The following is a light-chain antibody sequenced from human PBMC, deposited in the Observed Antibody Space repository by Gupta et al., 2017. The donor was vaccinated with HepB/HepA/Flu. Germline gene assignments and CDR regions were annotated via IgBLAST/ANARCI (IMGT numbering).Light chain of an antibody. CDR1: SSDIGFYSY. Sequence: QSALTQPASVSGSPGQSNTLSCTGTSSDIGFYSYLSWYQQRPGKAPKPIIYEVNKRHPGPSGGADRFSGAKSGSTAALTVSWLQAEDEADYYCCSLSGADIHYVLGSGTKVTVL. CDR2: EVN. V-gene: IGLV2-23*02. J-gene: IGLJ1*01. CDR3: CSLSGADIHYV.